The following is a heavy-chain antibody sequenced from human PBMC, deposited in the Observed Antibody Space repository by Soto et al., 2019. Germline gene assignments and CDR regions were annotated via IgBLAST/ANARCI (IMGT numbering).Heavy chain of an antibody. J-gene: IGHJ6*02. V-gene: IGHV5-10-1*01. CDR1: GYSFTSYW. D-gene: IGHD3-22*01. Sequence: PGESLKISCKGSGYSFTSYWISWVRQMPGKGLEWMGRIDPSDSYTNYSPSFQGHVTISADKSISTAYLQWSSLKASDTAMYYCASKYYYDSSGSLYYYYGMDVWGQGTTVTVSS. CDR3: ASKYYYDSSGSLYYYYGMDV. CDR2: IDPSDSYT.